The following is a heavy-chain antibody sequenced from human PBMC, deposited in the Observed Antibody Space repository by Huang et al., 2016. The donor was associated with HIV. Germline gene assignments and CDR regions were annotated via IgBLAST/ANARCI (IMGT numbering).Heavy chain of an antibody. CDR1: GFSFSIYS. D-gene: IGHD3-16*01. CDR2: IDKRGYTT. Sequence: EVHLVESGGGLVQPGGSLRLSCAASGFSFSIYSMNWMRQAPGKGPEWVSKIDKRGYTTYYADSVKGRFTISRDNAKNSLYLQLSSLNVDDTAVYYCEGGGYWGQGTPITVSS. J-gene: IGHJ4*02. V-gene: IGHV3-48*01. CDR3: EGGGY.